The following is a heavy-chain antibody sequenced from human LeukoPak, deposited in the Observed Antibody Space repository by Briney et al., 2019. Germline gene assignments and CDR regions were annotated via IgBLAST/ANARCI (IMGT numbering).Heavy chain of an antibody. CDR2: ISGSGGST. J-gene: IGHJ4*02. V-gene: IGHV3-23*01. D-gene: IGHD6-19*01. CDR3: ANPARGCPRSFFDY. Sequence: GGSLRLSCAASGLTFSSYAMSWVRQAPGKGLEWVSAISGSGGSTYYADSVKGRFTISRDNSKNTLYLQMNSLGAEDTAVYYCANPARGCPRSFFDYWGQGTLVTVSS. CDR1: GLTFSSYA.